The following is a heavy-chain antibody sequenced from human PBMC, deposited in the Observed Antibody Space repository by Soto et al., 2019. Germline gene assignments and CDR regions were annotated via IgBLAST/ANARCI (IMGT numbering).Heavy chain of an antibody. V-gene: IGHV4-59*01. CDR3: ASGEYSGYAKPGGQFDY. J-gene: IGHJ4*02. D-gene: IGHD5-12*01. CDR2: IYYSGST. CDR1: GCSISSYY. Sequence: PSETLSLTCTVSGCSISSYYWSWIRQPPGKGLEWIGYIYYSGSTNYNPSLKSRVTISVDTSKNQFSLKLSSVTAADTAVYYCASGEYSGYAKPGGQFDYWGQGTLVTVSS.